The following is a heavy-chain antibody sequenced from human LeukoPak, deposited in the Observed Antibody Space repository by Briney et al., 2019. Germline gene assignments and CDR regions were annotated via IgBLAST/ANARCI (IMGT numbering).Heavy chain of an antibody. J-gene: IGHJ4*02. CDR3: ARGVRDDYGDYVMGY. CDR1: GYTFTSYY. V-gene: IGHV1-46*01. CDR2: INPSGGST. D-gene: IGHD4-17*01. Sequence: ASVKVSRKASGYTFTSYYMHWVRQAPEQGLEWMGIINPSGGSTSYAQKVQGRVTMTRDTSISTAYMDVSRLRSDDTAVYYCARGVRDDYGDYVMGYWGQGTLVTVSS.